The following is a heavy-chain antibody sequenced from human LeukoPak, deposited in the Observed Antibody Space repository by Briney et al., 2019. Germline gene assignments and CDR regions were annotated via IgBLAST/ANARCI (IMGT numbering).Heavy chain of an antibody. CDR1: GGSISDYY. Sequence: SETLSLTCTVSGGSISDYYWSWIRQPAGKGLGWIGRIYSSGSTNYNPSLKSRVTMSVDTSKNQFSLKLSSVTAADTAVYYCARHLRSFPDYWGQGTLVTVSS. V-gene: IGHV4-4*07. D-gene: IGHD3-3*02. CDR2: IYSSGST. J-gene: IGHJ4*02. CDR3: ARHLRSFPDY.